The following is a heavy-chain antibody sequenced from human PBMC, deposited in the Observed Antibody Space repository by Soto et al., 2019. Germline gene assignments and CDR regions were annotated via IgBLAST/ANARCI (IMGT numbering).Heavy chain of an antibody. V-gene: IGHV4-59*01. CDR1: GASINSYY. CDR3: AASRGYCSGGSCYAWVFDS. J-gene: IGHJ4*02. CDR2: IYYSGRT. Sequence: QAQLQESGPGLVKPSETLSLTCTVSGASINSYYWSWIRQPPGKGLEWIGYIYYSGRTNYSPSLKSRVTRSVDTSRNQFSLKLSSVTAADTAVYYCAASRGYCSGGSCYAWVFDSWGQGTLVTVSS. D-gene: IGHD2-15*01.